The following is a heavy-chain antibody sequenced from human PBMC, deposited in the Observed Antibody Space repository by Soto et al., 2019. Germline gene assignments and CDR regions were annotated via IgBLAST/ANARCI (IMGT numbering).Heavy chain of an antibody. CDR2: IWHDGNNK. Sequence: PGGSLRLSCAASGFTFSNYGMHWVRQAPGKGLEWVAIIWHDGNNKYYADSVRGRFIISRDNSKNRLYLQMNSLRAEDTAVYYCASDLVAAAASSGVNVWGQGTPVTDSS. V-gene: IGHV3-33*01. CDR1: GFTFSNYG. J-gene: IGHJ6*02. CDR3: ASDLVAAAASSGVNV. D-gene: IGHD1-26*01.